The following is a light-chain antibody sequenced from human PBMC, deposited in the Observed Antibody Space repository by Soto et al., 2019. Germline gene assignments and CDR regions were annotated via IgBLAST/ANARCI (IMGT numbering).Light chain of an antibody. CDR2: GAS. CDR1: QSVPGKY. Sequence: EIVLTQSPGTLSLSPGARATLSCRPSQSVPGKYLAWFQQKPGQAPRLLIYGASSRAPAIPDRFSGSGSGTDFTLTISRLEPEDFAVYYCHQYTSPPWTLGQGTRVETK. CDR3: HQYTSPPWT. V-gene: IGKV3-20*01. J-gene: IGKJ1*01.